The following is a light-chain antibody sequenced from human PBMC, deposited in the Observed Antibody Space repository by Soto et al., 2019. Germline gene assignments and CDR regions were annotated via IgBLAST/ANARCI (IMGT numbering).Light chain of an antibody. J-gene: IGLJ1*01. Sequence: QSVLTQPPSASGTPGQRVTISCSGSSSNIGSNNVNWYQQLPGTAPKLLIYINNQRPSGVFDRFSGSKSGTSASLAISGLQSEDGADYYCSSWDGRLNGRVLGTGTQVTVL. CDR1: SSNIGSNN. V-gene: IGLV1-44*01. CDR3: SSWDGRLNGRV. CDR2: INN.